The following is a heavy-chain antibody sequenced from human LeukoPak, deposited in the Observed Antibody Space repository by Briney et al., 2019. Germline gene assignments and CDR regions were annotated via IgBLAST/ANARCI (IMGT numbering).Heavy chain of an antibody. V-gene: IGHV1-24*01. J-gene: IGHJ3*02. D-gene: IGHD5-18*01. CDR3: ATGYSYGYERAFDI. CDR2: FDPADGET. Sequence: ASVKVSCKVSGYTLPQLSMHWVRQAPGKGLEWMGGFDPADGETIYAQKFQGRVTMTEDTSTDTAYMELSILRPEDTAGYYCATGYSYGYERAFDIWGQRTMVTVSS. CDR1: GYTLPQLS.